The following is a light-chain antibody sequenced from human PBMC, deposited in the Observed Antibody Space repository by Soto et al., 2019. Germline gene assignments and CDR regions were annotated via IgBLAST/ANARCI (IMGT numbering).Light chain of an antibody. Sequence: IVLTQSPATLSLSPGERATLSLMASQGVSSYLAWYQQKLGQAPRLLIYDASNRATGIPARFSGSGSGTDFPLTISSLEPEDFAVYYCQQRSNLITFGQGKGLGIK. J-gene: IGKJ5*01. CDR2: DAS. CDR1: QGVSSY. CDR3: QQRSNLIT. V-gene: IGKV3-11*01.